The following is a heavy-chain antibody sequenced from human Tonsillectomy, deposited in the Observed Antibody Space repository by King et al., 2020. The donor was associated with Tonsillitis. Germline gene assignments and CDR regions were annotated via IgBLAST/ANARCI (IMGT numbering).Heavy chain of an antibody. CDR2: IYYSGST. V-gene: IGHV4-39*01. D-gene: IGHD1-1*01. CDR3: ARLPTAEYFQH. Sequence: QLQESGPGLVKPSETLSLTCTVSGGSISSSSYYWGWIRQPPGKGLEWIGGIYYSGSTYYNPSLKSRVTISVDTSKNQFSLKLSSVTAADTAVYYCARLPTAEYFQHWGQGTLVTVSS. CDR1: GGSISSSSYY. J-gene: IGHJ1*01.